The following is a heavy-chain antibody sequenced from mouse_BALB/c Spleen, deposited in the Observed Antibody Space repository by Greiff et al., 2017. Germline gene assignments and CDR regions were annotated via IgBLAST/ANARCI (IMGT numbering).Heavy chain of an antibody. J-gene: IGHJ2*01. CDR3: AREGFHITTEGY. V-gene: IGHV3-6*02. D-gene: IGHD1-1*01. CDR2: ISYDGSN. Sequence: EVKLQESGPGLVKPSQSLSLTRSVTGYSITSGYYWNWIRQFPGNKLEWMGYISYDGSNNYNPSLKNRISITRDTSKNQFFLKLNSVTTEDTATYYCAREGFHITTEGYWGQGTTLTVSS. CDR1: GYSITSGYY.